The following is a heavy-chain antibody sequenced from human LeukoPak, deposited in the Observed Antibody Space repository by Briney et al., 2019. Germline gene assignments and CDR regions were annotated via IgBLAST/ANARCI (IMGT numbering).Heavy chain of an antibody. D-gene: IGHD3-22*01. CDR3: AREGKDDSSGYYYSWFDP. CDR1: GGTFSSYA. CDR2: IIPIFGTA. Sequence: ASVKVSCKASGGTFSSYAISWVRQAPGQGLEWMGGIIPIFGTANYAQKFQGRVTITADKSTSTAYMELSSLRSEDTAVYYCAREGKDDSSGYYYSWFDPWGQGTLVTVSS. J-gene: IGHJ5*02. V-gene: IGHV1-69*06.